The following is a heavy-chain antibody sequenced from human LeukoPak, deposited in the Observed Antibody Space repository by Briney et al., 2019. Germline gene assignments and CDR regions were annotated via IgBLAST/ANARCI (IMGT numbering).Heavy chain of an antibody. V-gene: IGHV4-34*01. CDR2: INHSGST. CDR3: ARTNIAVAGYYYYGMDV. Sequence: SETLSLTCAVYGGSFSGYYWSWIRQPPGKGLEWIGEINHSGSTNYNPSLKSRVTISVDTSKNQFSLKLSSVTAADTAVYYCARTNIAVAGYYYYGMDVWGQGTTVTVSS. D-gene: IGHD6-19*01. J-gene: IGHJ6*02. CDR1: GGSFSGYY.